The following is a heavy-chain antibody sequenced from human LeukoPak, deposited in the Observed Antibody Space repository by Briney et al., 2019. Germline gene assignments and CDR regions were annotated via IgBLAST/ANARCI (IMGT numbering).Heavy chain of an antibody. CDR3: AKGEYGGGWYFRFDY. Sequence: GGSLRLSCAASGFTFSSYAMSWVRQAPGKGLEWVSAISGSGGSTYYTDSVKGRFTISRDNSKNTLYLQMNSLRAEDTAVYYCAKGEYGGGWYFRFDYWGQGTLVTVSS. D-gene: IGHD6-19*01. CDR2: ISGSGGST. J-gene: IGHJ4*02. CDR1: GFTFSSYA. V-gene: IGHV3-23*01.